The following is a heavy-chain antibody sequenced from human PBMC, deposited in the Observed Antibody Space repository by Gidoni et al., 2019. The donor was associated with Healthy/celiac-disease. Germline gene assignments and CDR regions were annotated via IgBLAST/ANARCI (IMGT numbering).Heavy chain of an antibody. CDR2: ISGSGGST. D-gene: IGHD3-3*01. J-gene: IGHJ4*02. CDR3: AKAIRFLEWLSSSFDY. V-gene: IGHV3-23*01. Sequence: EVQLLESGGGLVQPGGSLRLSCAASGLTFSSYAMSWVRQAPGKGLEWVSAISGSGGSTYYADSVKGRFTISRDNSKNTLYLQMNSLRAEDTAVYYCAKAIRFLEWLSSSFDYWGQGTLVTVSS. CDR1: GLTFSSYA.